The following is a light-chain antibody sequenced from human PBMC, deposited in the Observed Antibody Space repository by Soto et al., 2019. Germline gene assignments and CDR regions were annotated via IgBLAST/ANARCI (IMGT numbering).Light chain of an antibody. J-gene: IGKJ3*01. Sequence: EIVLTQSPATLSLSPGERATLSCRASQSVFNFLAWYQKKPGQAPRLLIYDASNRAPGIPARFSGSGSGTDFTLTISSLEPEDFAVYYCQKRSNWPSAFTFGPGTKVDIK. CDR3: QKRSNWPSAFT. V-gene: IGKV3-11*01. CDR2: DAS. CDR1: QSVFNF.